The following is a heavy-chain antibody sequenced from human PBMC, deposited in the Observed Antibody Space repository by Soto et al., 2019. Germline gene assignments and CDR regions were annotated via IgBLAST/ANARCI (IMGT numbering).Heavy chain of an antibody. CDR2: IYYSGST. CDR3: ATQEVGGSYVCTCAP. V-gene: IGHV4-39*01. J-gene: IGHJ5*02. CDR1: GGSISSSNYY. Sequence: QLQLQESGPGLVKPSETLSLTCTVSGGSISSSNYYWGWIRQPPGKGLEWIGSIYYSGSTYYNPSIQCRVTISVDTSKNQFSLKLSSVTAADTAVYYCATQEVGGSYVCTCAPWGQGTQVTVSS. D-gene: IGHD2-15*01.